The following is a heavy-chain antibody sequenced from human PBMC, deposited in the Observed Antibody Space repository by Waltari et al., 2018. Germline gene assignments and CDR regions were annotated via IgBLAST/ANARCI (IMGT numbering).Heavy chain of an antibody. CDR2: IRSKVYGGTT. D-gene: IGHD2-15*01. Sequence: EVQLVESGGGPVQPGRSLRLSCTGFGFTFGDYGVSWVRQAPGKGLEWVCFIRSKVYGGTTKDAASVRGRFTLSRDDSKRIAFLQMNGLRTEDTAVYYCTRGNFQWSSTLDYWGQGTLVNVSS. J-gene: IGHJ4*02. CDR1: GFTFGDYG. CDR3: TRGNFQWSSTLDY. V-gene: IGHV3-49*04.